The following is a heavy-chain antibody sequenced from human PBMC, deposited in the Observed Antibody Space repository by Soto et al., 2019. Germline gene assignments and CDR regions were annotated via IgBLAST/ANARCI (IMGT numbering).Heavy chain of an antibody. CDR2: INPSGGST. Sequence: QVQLVQSGAEVKKPAASVKVSCKASGYTFTSYYMHRVRQAPGQGLEWMGIINPSGGSTSYAQKFQGRVTMTRDTSTSTVYMELSSLRSEDTAVYYCARVAVGSVSYYLWFDPWGQGTLVTVSS. CDR3: ARVAVGSVSYYLWFDP. V-gene: IGHV1-46*03. D-gene: IGHD3-10*01. CDR1: GYTFTSYY. J-gene: IGHJ5*02.